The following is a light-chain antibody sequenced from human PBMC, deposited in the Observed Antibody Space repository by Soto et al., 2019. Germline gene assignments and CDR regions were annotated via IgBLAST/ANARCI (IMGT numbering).Light chain of an antibody. CDR1: SSDVGGNSH. J-gene: IGLJ3*02. Sequence: QSALTQPPSASGSPGQSVTISCTGTSSDVGGNSHVSWYQQHPGKAPKLIIFEVNERPSGIPSRFSGSKSGSTASLTVSGLRTEDEADYYCSSYGGTDNFVVFGGGTKVTVL. CDR3: SSYGGTDNFVV. V-gene: IGLV2-8*01. CDR2: EVN.